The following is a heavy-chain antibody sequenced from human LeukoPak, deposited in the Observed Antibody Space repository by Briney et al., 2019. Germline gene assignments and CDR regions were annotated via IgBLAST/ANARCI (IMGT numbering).Heavy chain of an antibody. V-gene: IGHV1-2*02. D-gene: IGHD2-21*02. CDR2: INPNSGGT. J-gene: IGHJ5*02. CDR3: ARALQCGGDCYSFDP. Sequence: ASVKISCKASGYTFTGYYMHWVRQDPGQGLEWMGWINPNSGGTNYAQKFQGRVTMTRDTSISTAYMELSRLRSDDTAVYYCARALQCGGDCYSFDPWGQGTLVTVSS. CDR1: GYTFTGYY.